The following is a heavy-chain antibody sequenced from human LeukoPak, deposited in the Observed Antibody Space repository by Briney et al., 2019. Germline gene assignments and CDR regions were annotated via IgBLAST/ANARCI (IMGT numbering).Heavy chain of an antibody. V-gene: IGHV3-11*05. CDR2: ISSSSSYT. J-gene: IGHJ5*02. CDR1: GFTFSDYY. D-gene: IGHD3-22*01. Sequence: GGSLRLSCAASGFTFSDYYMSWIRQAPGKGLEWVSYISSSSSYTNYADSVKGRFTISRDNAKNSLYLQMNSLRAEDTAVYYCARVYQHYYDSSGYDNWFDPWGQGTLVTVSS. CDR3: ARVYQHYYDSSGYDNWFDP.